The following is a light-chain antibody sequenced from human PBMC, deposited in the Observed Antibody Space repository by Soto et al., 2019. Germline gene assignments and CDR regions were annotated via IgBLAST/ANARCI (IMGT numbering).Light chain of an antibody. CDR3: CSYAGIYTVL. V-gene: IGLV2-11*01. CDR1: SNEVGAYNF. Sequence: QSVLTQPRSVSWSPVDSVTISCTGTSNEVGAYNFVSWYQQRPGKAPKLMIYDVTKRPSGVPARFSGSKSDNTASLTLSGLQAEYEAAFYCCSYAGIYTVLCGGGTQHTVL. CDR2: DVT. J-gene: IGLJ2*01.